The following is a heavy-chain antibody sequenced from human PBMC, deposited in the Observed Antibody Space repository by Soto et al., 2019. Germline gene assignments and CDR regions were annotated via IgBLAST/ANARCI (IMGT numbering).Heavy chain of an antibody. Sequence: GGSLRLSCTASGFTFSSHAMTWVRQAPGKGLEWVSGLSDSGGSIYYADSVKGRFTIFRDNSMNTLYLKMNTLRVEDTAVYYCAKVSSSWYAGFFDLWGQGTLVTV. D-gene: IGHD6-13*01. CDR2: LSDSGGSI. J-gene: IGHJ4*02. V-gene: IGHV3-23*01. CDR3: AKVSSSWYAGFFDL. CDR1: GFTFSSHA.